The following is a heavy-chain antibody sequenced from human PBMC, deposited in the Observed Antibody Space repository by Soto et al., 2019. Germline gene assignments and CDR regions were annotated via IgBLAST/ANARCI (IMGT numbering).Heavy chain of an antibody. CDR3: ARDERLVYGDSYYYYGLDV. CDR1: GGSIRSYY. D-gene: IGHD4-17*01. J-gene: IGHJ6*02. CDR2: IYYSGST. V-gene: IGHV4-59*01. Sequence: PSETLSLTCTVSGGSIRSYYWSWIRQPPGKGLEWIGYIYYSGSTNYSPSLKSRVTISVDTSKNQFSLKLSSVTAADTAVYYCARDERLVYGDSYYYYGLDVWGRGTTVTVSS.